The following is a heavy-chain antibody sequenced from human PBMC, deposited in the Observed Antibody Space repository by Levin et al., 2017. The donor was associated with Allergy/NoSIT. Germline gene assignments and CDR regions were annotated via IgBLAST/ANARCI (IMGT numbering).Heavy chain of an antibody. D-gene: IGHD2-21*01. CDR2: IIPIFGTA. J-gene: IGHJ5*02. CDR1: GGTFSSYA. V-gene: IGHV1-69*13. CDR3: ARGAPYSPDWFDP. Sequence: ASVKVSCKASGGTFSSYAISWVRQAPGQGLEWMGGIIPIFGTANYAQKFQGRVTITADESTSTAYMELSSLRSEDTAVYYCARGAPYSPDWFDPWGQGTLVTVSS.